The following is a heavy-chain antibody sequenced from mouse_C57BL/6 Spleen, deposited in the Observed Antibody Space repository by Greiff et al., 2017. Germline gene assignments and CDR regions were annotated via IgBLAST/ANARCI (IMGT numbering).Heavy chain of an antibody. CDR1: GFPLHSFG. CDR2: IWRDGST. CDR3: ASQDDYGGYFDY. Sequence: QVQPQQSGPGLVQPSPFLSITCSVFGFPLHSFGVHLVHQSSGKGPVVLGVIWRDGSTDYNAAFMSMLSITKDNSKSQVFLKINSLQSDDTAVYYCASQDDYGGYFDYWGQGTTLTVSA. D-gene: IGHD2-4*01. V-gene: IGHV2-5*01. J-gene: IGHJ2*01.